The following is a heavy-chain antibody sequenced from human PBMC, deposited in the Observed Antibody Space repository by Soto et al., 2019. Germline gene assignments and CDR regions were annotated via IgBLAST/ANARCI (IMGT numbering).Heavy chain of an antibody. CDR1: GFTFNNYA. CDR3: AKGRGGSGSLTPRVDF. V-gene: IGHV3-23*01. Sequence: EVQLLESGGGLVQPGGSLRLSCAASGFTFNNYAMTWVRQAPGKGLEWVSAISGGGDTTSYADSVKGRFTVSRDGSKNTLYLQMSSLRADDTDLYYCAKGRGGSGSLTPRVDFWGQGTLVTVSS. J-gene: IGHJ4*02. CDR2: ISGGGDTT. D-gene: IGHD3-10*01.